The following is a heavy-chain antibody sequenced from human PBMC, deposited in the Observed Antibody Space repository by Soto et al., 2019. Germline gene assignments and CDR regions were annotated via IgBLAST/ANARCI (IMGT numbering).Heavy chain of an antibody. CDR1: GFTVSSNY. CDR2: IWYDGSNK. Sequence: PGGSLRLSCAASGFTVSSNYMSWVRQAPGKGLEWVAVIWYDGSNKYYADSVKGRFTISRDNSKSMLHLQMDSLRGEDTAVYYCARGDLRLGYGMDVWGQGTPVTVSS. V-gene: IGHV3-33*08. J-gene: IGHJ6*02. CDR3: ARGDLRLGYGMDV. D-gene: IGHD3-3*01.